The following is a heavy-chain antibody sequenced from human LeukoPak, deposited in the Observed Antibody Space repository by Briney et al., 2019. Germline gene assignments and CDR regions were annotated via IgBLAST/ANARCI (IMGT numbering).Heavy chain of an antibody. J-gene: IGHJ4*02. CDR1: GFTFNNYA. D-gene: IGHD2-2*01. CDR2: ISGSGGST. Sequence: GGSLRLPCVASGFTFNNYAMSWVRQAPGKGLEWVSTISGSGGSTFYADSVKGRFIISRDNSKNTVYLQTNSLRVEDAAVYFCAKRARGYCSSTNCGTDYWGQGTLVTVSS. CDR3: AKRARGYCSSTNCGTDY. V-gene: IGHV3-23*01.